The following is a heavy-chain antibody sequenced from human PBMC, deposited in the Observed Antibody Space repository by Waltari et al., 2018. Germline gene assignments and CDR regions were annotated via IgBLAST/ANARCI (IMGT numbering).Heavy chain of an antibody. D-gene: IGHD6-13*01. CDR2: INQDGREK. CDR1: GFTLSTRW. V-gene: IGHV3-7*01. CDR3: AMAAGTLY. J-gene: IGHJ4*02. Sequence: EVQLVESGGGLVQPGGSLGLSCAASGFTLSTRWMSWVRQAPGKGLEWVANINQDGREKYYVDSMKGRVTISRDNAKNSLFLQMDSLRAEDTAVYFCAMAAGTLYWGQGTLVTVSS.